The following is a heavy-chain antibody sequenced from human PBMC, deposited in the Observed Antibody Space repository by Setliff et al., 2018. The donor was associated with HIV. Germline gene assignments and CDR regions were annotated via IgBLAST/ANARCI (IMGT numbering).Heavy chain of an antibody. D-gene: IGHD3-22*01. Sequence: SETLSLTCTVSGGSISSSNYYWGWIRQPPGKGLEYIGSIYHSGSTYYNPSLKSRVTISVDTSKNQFSLNLTSVTAADTAVYYCASRVYYYDSNNFLREEGFDPWGQGTLVTVSS. CDR3: ASRVYYYDSNNFLREEGFDP. CDR1: GGSISSSNYY. V-gene: IGHV4-39*01. CDR2: IYHSGST. J-gene: IGHJ5*02.